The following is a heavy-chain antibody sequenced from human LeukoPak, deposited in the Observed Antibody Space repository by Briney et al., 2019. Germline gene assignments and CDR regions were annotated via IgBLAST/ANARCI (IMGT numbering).Heavy chain of an antibody. D-gene: IGHD2-15*01. Sequence: PGGSLRLSCAASGFIFSNYAMTWVRQAPGKGLQWVSTITSGGNTYYADSVKGRFTISRDNSENTLYLQMNSLRAEDTAVYYCAKYCSGGNCYSGLYWGQGTLVTVSS. CDR2: ITSGGNT. J-gene: IGHJ4*02. CDR1: GFIFSNYA. CDR3: AKYCSGGNCYSGLY. V-gene: IGHV3-23*01.